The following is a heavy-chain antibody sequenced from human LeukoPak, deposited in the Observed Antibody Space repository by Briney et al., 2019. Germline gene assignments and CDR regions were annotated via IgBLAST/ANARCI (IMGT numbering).Heavy chain of an antibody. CDR3: ARDQYYYDSSGYRLVGAFDI. D-gene: IGHD3-22*01. CDR1: GFTFSSYW. J-gene: IGHJ3*02. V-gene: IGHV3-7*01. Sequence: GGSLRLSCAASGFTFSSYWMSWVRRAPGKGLEWVANIKQDGSEKYYVDSVKGRFTISRDNAKNSLYLQMNSLRAEDTAVYYCARDQYYYDSSGYRLVGAFDIWGQGAMVTVSS. CDR2: IKQDGSEK.